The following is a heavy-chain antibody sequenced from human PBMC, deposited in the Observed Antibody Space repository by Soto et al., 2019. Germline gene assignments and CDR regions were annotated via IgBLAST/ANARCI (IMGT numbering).Heavy chain of an antibody. CDR1: GGSFSGYY. CDR3: ATIPRGYCTNGVCYNRYYFDY. V-gene: IGHV4-34*01. D-gene: IGHD2-8*01. J-gene: IGHJ4*02. Sequence: QVQLQQWGAGLLKPSETLSLTCAVYGGSFSGYYWSWIRQPPGKGLEWIGEINHSGSTNYNPSLKSRVTISVDTSKNQFSLKLSSVTAADTAVYYCATIPRGYCTNGVCYNRYYFDYWGQGTLVTVSS. CDR2: INHSGST.